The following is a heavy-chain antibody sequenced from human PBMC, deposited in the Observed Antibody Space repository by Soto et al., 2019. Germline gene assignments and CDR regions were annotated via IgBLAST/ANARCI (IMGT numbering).Heavy chain of an antibody. D-gene: IGHD1-26*01. Sequence: QVQLQESGPGLVKPSGTLSLTCAVFGGSISNSNWWTWVRQPPGKGLDWIGEIFHSGSTNNNSSLMGRVTLSVDKVNNQFSLTLSSVTAADTAVYYCAHRPIVGAAIWGQGTLVTVSS. V-gene: IGHV4-4*02. CDR1: GGSISNSNW. CDR2: IFHSGST. CDR3: AHRPIVGAAI. J-gene: IGHJ4*02.